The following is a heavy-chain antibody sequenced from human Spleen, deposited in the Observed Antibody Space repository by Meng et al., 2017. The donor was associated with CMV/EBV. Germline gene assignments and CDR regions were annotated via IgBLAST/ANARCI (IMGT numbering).Heavy chain of an antibody. Sequence: NNYAISWVRQAPRQGLEWMGGIIPIYGTANYAQKFQSRVTIATDESTSTAYVQLSSLRSEDTAVYYCARGRFGSSGYYDYYYYGMDVWGQGTMVTVSS. D-gene: IGHD3-22*01. CDR2: IIPIYGTA. CDR3: ARGRFGSSGYYDYYYYGMDV. J-gene: IGHJ6*02. V-gene: IGHV1-69*05. CDR1: NNYA.